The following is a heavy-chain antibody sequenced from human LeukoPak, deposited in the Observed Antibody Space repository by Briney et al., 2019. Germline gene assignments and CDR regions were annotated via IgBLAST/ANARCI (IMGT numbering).Heavy chain of an antibody. CDR1: GFTVSSNH. V-gene: IGHV3-53*01. CDR3: ARGGYSYCPFDY. D-gene: IGHD5-18*01. CDR2: IYSGCST. J-gene: IGHJ4*02. Sequence: GGSLRLSCAASGFTVSSNHMSWVRPAPGKGLEWVSVIYSGCSTYYADSAKGRFTISRDNSKNTLDLQMNSLGAEDTAVYYCARGGYSYCPFDYWGQGTLVTVSS.